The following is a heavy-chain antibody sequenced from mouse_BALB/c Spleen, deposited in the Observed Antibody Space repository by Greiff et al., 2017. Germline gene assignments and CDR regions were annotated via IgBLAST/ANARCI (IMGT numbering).Heavy chain of an antibody. V-gene: IGHV2-9*02. CDR2: IWAGGST. J-gene: IGHJ4*01. Sequence: VQVVESGPGLVAPSQSLSITCTVSGFSLTSYGVHWVRQPPGKGLEWLGVIWAGGSTNYNSALMSRLSISKDNSKSQVFLKMNSLQTDDTAMYYCARADRYDGYYAMDYWGQGTSVTVSS. D-gene: IGHD2-14*01. CDR3: ARADRYDGYYAMDY. CDR1: GFSLTSYG.